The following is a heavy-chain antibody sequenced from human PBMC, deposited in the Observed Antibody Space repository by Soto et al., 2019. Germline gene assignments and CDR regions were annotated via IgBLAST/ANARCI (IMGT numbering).Heavy chain of an antibody. V-gene: IGHV3-30*18. Sequence: QVQLVESGGGVVQPGRSLRLSCAASGFTFSSYGMHWVRQAPGKGLEWVAVISYDGSNKYYADYVKGRLTISRDNSKNTLYLHMNSLRGEDTAVYYCAKDNGSGCDWLRVGEASDIWGQGTMVTVSS. CDR2: ISYDGSNK. J-gene: IGHJ3*02. CDR1: GFTFSSYG. CDR3: AKDNGSGCDWLRVGEASDI. D-gene: IGHD5-12*01.